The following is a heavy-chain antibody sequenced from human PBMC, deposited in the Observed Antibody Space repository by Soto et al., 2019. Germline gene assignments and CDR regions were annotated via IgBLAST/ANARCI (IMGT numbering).Heavy chain of an antibody. D-gene: IGHD6-19*01. V-gene: IGHV1-2*04. CDR3: ARALNIAVAGPYTWFDP. J-gene: IGHJ5*02. Sequence: SVKVSCKASGYTFTVYYMHGGVQSALRGREWMGWINPNSGGTNYAQKFQGWVTMTRDTSISTAYMELSRLRSDDTAVYYCARALNIAVAGPYTWFDPWGQGTLVTVSS. CDR2: INPNSGGT. CDR1: GYTFTVYY.